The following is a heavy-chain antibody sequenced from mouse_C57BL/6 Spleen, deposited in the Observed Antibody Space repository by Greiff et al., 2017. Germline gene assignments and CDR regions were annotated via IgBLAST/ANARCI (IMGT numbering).Heavy chain of an antibody. D-gene: IGHD2-4*01. Sequence: EVQLVESGGGLVQPGGSMKLSCAASRFTFSDAWMDWVRQSPEKGLEWVAEIRNKANNHATYYAESVKGRFTISRDDSKSSVYLQMNSLRAEDTGIYYCTRLLDYDDWYFDVWGTGTTVTVSS. J-gene: IGHJ1*03. V-gene: IGHV6-6*01. CDR2: IRNKANNHAT. CDR3: TRLLDYDDWYFDV. CDR1: RFTFSDAW.